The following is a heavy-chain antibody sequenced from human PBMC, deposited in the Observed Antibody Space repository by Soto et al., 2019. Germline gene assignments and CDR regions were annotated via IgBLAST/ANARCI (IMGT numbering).Heavy chain of an antibody. V-gene: IGHV1-69*01. D-gene: IGHD2-21*02. CDR1: GGTFSSYA. Sequence: QVQLVQSGAEVKKPGSSVKVSCKASGGTFSSYAISWVRQAPGQGLEWMGGIIPIFGTANYAQKFQGRVTITADESTRTAYMELSSLRSEDTAVYYCARGNGGNSGRSNYYYGMDVWGQGTTVTVSS. J-gene: IGHJ6*02. CDR3: ARGNGGNSGRSNYYYGMDV. CDR2: IIPIFGTA.